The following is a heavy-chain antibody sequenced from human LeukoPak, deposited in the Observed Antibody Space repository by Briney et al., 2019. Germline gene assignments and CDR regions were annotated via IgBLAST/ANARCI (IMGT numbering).Heavy chain of an antibody. J-gene: IGHJ3*02. Sequence: GGSLRLSCAASGFTFSSYSMNWVRQAPGKGLEWVSYISSSSSTIYYADSVKGRFTISRDNAKNSLYLPMNSLRGEDKAVYYCARESIDFWSVYYNPGGAFDIWGQGRMVTVSS. D-gene: IGHD3-3*01. CDR2: ISSSSSTI. CDR3: ARESIDFWSVYYNPGGAFDI. CDR1: GFTFSSYS. V-gene: IGHV3-48*04.